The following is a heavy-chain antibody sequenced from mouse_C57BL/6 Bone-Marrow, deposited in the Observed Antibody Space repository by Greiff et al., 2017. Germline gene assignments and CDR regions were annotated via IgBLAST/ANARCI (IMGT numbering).Heavy chain of an antibody. CDR3: AIYDDYYPYYAMDY. V-gene: IGHV1-43*01. Sequence: VQLQQSGPELVKPGASVKISCKASGYSFTGYYMHWVKQSSEKSLEWIGVINPSTGGPSYNQKFKGKATLTVDKSSSTAYMQLKSLTSEDAAVEYCAIYDDYYPYYAMDYWGQGTSVTVSA. CDR2: INPSTGGP. J-gene: IGHJ4*01. CDR1: GYSFTGYY. D-gene: IGHD2-3*01.